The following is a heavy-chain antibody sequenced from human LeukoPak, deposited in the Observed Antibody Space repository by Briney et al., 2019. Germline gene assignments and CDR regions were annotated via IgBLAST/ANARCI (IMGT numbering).Heavy chain of an antibody. CDR2: INPNSGGT. J-gene: IGHJ4*02. D-gene: IGHD4-17*01. CDR1: GYTFTGYY. Sequence: GASVKVSCRASGYTFTGYYMHWVRQAPGQGLEWMGWINPNSGGTNYAQKFQGRVTMTRDTSISTAYMELSRLRSDDTAVYYCARDVSTVTTTGYWGQGTLVTVSS. V-gene: IGHV1-2*02. CDR3: ARDVSTVTTTGY.